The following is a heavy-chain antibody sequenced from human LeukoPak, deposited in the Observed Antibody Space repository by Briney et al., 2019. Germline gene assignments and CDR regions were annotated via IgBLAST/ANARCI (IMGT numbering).Heavy chain of an antibody. CDR1: GFTFSSYG. CDR3: ARGDSGYDFLDY. V-gene: IGHV3-33*01. CDR2: IWYDGSNK. Sequence: GGSLRLSCAASGFTFSSYGMHWVRQAPGKGLEWVAVIWYDGSNKYCADSVKGRFTISRDNSKNTLYLQMNSLRAEDTAVYYCARGDSGYDFLDYWGQGTLVTVSS. D-gene: IGHD5-12*01. J-gene: IGHJ4*02.